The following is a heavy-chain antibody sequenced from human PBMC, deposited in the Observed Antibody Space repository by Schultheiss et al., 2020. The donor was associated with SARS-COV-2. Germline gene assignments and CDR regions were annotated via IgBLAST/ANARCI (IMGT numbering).Heavy chain of an antibody. D-gene: IGHD4-17*01. CDR2: IYHSGST. V-gene: IGHV4-59*01. J-gene: IGHJ4*02. CDR3: AREVVYGDSMIDY. Sequence: SQTLSLTCDVSGGSISNYCSWIRQPPGKGLEWIGEIYHSGSTNYNPSLKSRFTISVDTPKNQFSLKVRCVTDADTAVYDCAREVVYGDSMIDYWGQGTLVTVAS. CDR1: GGSISNYC.